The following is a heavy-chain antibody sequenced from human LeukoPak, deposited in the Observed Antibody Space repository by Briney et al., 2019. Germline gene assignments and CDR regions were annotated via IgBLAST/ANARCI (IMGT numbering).Heavy chain of an antibody. D-gene: IGHD6-13*01. V-gene: IGHV4-39*07. CDR3: ARRRIAAAGTLYYYYYYMDV. CDR1: GGLISISTYY. Sequence: TSETLSLTCTVSGGLISISTYYWGWIRQPPGKGLEWIGSIYYSGTTHYNPSLKSRVTIAVDTSKNQFSLKLISVTAADTAVYYCARRRIAAAGTLYYYYYYMDVWGKGTTVTVSS. CDR2: IYYSGTT. J-gene: IGHJ6*03.